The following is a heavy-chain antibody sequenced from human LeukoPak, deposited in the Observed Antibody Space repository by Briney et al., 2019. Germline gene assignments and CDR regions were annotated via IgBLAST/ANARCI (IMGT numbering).Heavy chain of an antibody. V-gene: IGHV4-39*07. CDR1: GGSISSRSYY. Sequence: SETLSLTCTVSGGSISSRSYYWGWIRQPPGKGLEWIGSIYYSGSTYYNPSLKSRVTISVDTSKNQFSLKLSSVTAADTAVYYCARAIADDAFDIWGQGTMVTVSS. D-gene: IGHD6-13*01. CDR2: IYYSGST. CDR3: ARAIADDAFDI. J-gene: IGHJ3*02.